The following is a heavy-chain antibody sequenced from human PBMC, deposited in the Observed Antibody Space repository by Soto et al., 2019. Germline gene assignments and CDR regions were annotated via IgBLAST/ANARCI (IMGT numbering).Heavy chain of an antibody. CDR2: ISYDGNNK. D-gene: IGHD6-6*01. J-gene: IGHJ6*02. CDR3: AKDLGQLVRYGMDV. CDR1: GFTVRTYG. V-gene: IGHV3-30*18. Sequence: PGGSLRLSCAASGFTVRTYGMHWVRQAPGEGLKWVAVISYDGNNKYYAESLKGRFTISKDDSKNMVYLQMNSLRADDTAVYYCAKDLGQLVRYGMDVWGQGTTVTV.